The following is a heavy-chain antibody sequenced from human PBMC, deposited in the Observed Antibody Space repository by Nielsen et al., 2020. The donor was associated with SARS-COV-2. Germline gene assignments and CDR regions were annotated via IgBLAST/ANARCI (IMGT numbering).Heavy chain of an antibody. CDR1: GFTFSSYG. V-gene: IGHV3-30*18. CDR2: ISYDGSNK. CDR3: AKGGEDY. Sequence: GGSLRLSCAASGFTFSSYGMHWVRQAPGKGLEWVAVISYDGSNKYYADSVKGRFTISRDNSKNTLYLQMNSLRAEDTAVYYCAKGGEDYWGQGTLVTVSS. J-gene: IGHJ4*02. D-gene: IGHD3-16*01.